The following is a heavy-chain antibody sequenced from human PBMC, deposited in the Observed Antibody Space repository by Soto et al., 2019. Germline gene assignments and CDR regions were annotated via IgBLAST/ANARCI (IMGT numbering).Heavy chain of an antibody. Sequence: PGESLKISCVGAGFSFRGYTVGWVRQVPGKGLEWMGVIHPGDSDTIYSPSFQGQVTISADKSISTAYLQWSSLKASDTAMYYCARLGYQLRAPDYWGQGTLVTVSS. D-gene: IGHD2-2*01. CDR3: ARLGYQLRAPDY. J-gene: IGHJ4*02. CDR1: GFSFRGYT. CDR2: IHPGDSDT. V-gene: IGHV5-51*01.